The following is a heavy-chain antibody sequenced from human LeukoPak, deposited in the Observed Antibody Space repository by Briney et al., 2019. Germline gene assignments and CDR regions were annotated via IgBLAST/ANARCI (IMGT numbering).Heavy chain of an antibody. Sequence: SETLSLTCAVYGGSFSGYYWTWIRQPPGKGLEWIGEINHSGSTSYNPSLKSRVTISVDTSKNQFSLKLRSVTAADTAVYYCAREVDSSSWYGGYYHYYMDVWGKGTTVTVSS. CDR1: GGSFSGYY. V-gene: IGHV4-34*01. J-gene: IGHJ6*03. CDR2: INHSGST. D-gene: IGHD6-13*01. CDR3: AREVDSSSWYGGYYHYYMDV.